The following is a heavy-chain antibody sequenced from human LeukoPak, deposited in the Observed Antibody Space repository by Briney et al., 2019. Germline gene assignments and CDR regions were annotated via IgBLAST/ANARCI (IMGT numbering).Heavy chain of an antibody. CDR1: GGTFSSYA. CDR2: IIPIFGTA. Sequence: EASVKVSCKASGGTFSSYAISWVRQAPGQGLEWMGGIIPIFGTANYAQKFQGRVTITADESTSTAYMELSSLRSEDTAVYYCAREGIFGVVIPPYWGQGTLVTVSS. D-gene: IGHD3-3*02. V-gene: IGHV1-69*13. J-gene: IGHJ4*02. CDR3: AREGIFGVVIPPY.